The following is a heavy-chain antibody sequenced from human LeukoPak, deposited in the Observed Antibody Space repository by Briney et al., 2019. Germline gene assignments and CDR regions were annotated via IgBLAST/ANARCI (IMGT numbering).Heavy chain of an antibody. J-gene: IGHJ4*02. CDR1: GGSFSGYY. CDR2: INHSGST. V-gene: IGHV4-34*01. CDR3: ARHRPGVVRGATMGFDY. Sequence: PSETLSLTCAVYGGSFSGYYWSWIRQPPGKGLEWIGEINHSGSTNYNPSLKSRVTISVDTSKNQFSLKLSSVTAADTAVYYCARHRPGVVRGATMGFDYWGQGTLVTVSS. D-gene: IGHD3-10*01.